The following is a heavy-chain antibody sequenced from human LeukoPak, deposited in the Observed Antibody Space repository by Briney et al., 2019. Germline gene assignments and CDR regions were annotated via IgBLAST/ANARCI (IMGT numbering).Heavy chain of an antibody. CDR3: ARLGGEDSFDC. V-gene: IGHV4-59*01. Sequence: SETLSLTCTVPGGSISSYYWSWIRQPPGKGLEWIGYIYYSGSTNYNPSLKSRVTISVDTSKNQFSLKLSSVTAADTAVYYCARLGGEDSFDCWGQGTLVTVSS. D-gene: IGHD3-16*01. J-gene: IGHJ4*02. CDR2: IYYSGST. CDR1: GGSISSYY.